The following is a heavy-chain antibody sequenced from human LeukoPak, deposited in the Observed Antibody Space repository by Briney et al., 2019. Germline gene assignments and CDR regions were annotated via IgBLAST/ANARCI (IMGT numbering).Heavy chain of an antibody. J-gene: IGHJ6*02. Sequence: GGSLRLSCAASGFTFSSYAMHWVRQAPGKGLEWVANINQDGSEKYYVDSVKGRFTISRDNAKNSVYLQINSLRVEDTAVYYCAKEYQLRGMDVWGQGTTVTVSS. CDR1: GFTFSSYA. D-gene: IGHD2-2*01. V-gene: IGHV3-7*03. CDR2: INQDGSEK. CDR3: AKEYQLRGMDV.